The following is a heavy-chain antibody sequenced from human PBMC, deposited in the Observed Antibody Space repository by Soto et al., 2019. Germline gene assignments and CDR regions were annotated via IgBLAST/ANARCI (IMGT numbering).Heavy chain of an antibody. D-gene: IGHD3-3*01. CDR3: AKERTGAFWKTFQH. CDR1: VFTFSNYA. V-gene: IGHV3-23*01. Sequence: VGSLRLSCASSVFTFSNYAMSWVRHAPGKGLEWVSDISGSGGSTYYADSVKGRFTISRDNSKNTVYLQMNGLRAEDTAIYYCAKERTGAFWKTFQHWGQGTLVTVSS. J-gene: IGHJ1*01. CDR2: ISGSGGST.